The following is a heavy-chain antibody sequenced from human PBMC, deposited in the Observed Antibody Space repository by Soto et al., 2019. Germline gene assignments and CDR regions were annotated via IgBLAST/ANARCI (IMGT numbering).Heavy chain of an antibody. CDR1: GFTFDDYA. D-gene: IGHD3-10*01. CDR2: ISWSGGRI. CDR3: ANLPLYGSGFDC. V-gene: IGHV3-9*01. J-gene: IGHJ4*02. Sequence: EVQLVESGGGLVQPGRSLRLSCAASGFTFDDYAINWVRQAPGRGLEWVAGISWSGGRIAYADSVKGRFTISRDNAKNPLHLKMNSLRSEDTVLYYCANLPLYGSGFDCWGQGTLVTVSS.